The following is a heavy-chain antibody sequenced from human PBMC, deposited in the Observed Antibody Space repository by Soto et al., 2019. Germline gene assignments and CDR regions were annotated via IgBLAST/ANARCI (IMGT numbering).Heavy chain of an antibody. V-gene: IGHV3-30-3*01. CDR2: ISYDGSNK. J-gene: IGHJ4*02. Sequence: QVQLVESGGGVVQPGRSLRLSCAASGFTFSDYAMHWVRQAPGKGLEWVAVISYDGSNKYYADSVKGRFTSSRDSSKNTLSLQMNSLRVEDTAVYYRAGSYGDSVYWGQGTLVTVSS. CDR3: AGSYGDSVY. CDR1: GFTFSDYA. D-gene: IGHD4-17*01.